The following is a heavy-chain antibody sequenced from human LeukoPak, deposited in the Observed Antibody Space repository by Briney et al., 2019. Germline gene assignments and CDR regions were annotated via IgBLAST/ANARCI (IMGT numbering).Heavy chain of an antibody. CDR1: GFTFSSYA. V-gene: IGHV3-23*01. CDR3: ARDLLWFGEAGDSY. J-gene: IGHJ4*02. CDR2: ISGSGGST. Sequence: PGGSLRLSCAASGFTFSSYAMSWVRQAPGKGLEWVSAISGSGGSTYYADSVKGRFTISRDNAKNSLYLQMNSLRAEDTAVYYCARDLLWFGEAGDSYWGQGSLVTVSS. D-gene: IGHD3-10*01.